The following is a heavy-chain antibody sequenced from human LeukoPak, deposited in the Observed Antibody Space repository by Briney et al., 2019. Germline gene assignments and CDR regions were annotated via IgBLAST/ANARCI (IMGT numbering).Heavy chain of an antibody. J-gene: IGHJ6*02. Sequence: PGGSLRLSCAASGFTFSSYAMSWVRQAPGKGLEWVSGISSSGSTIYYADSVKGRFTISRDNAKNSLYLQMSSLRAEDTAVYYCARALYGDYYYGMDVWGQGTTVTVSS. D-gene: IGHD4-17*01. V-gene: IGHV3-48*04. CDR1: GFTFSSYA. CDR3: ARALYGDYYYGMDV. CDR2: ISSSGSTI.